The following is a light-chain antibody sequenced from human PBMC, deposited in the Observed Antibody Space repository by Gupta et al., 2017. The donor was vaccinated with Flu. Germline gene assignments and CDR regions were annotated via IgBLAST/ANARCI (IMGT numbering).Light chain of an antibody. Sequence: QSALTQPASVSGSPGQSITISCTGTSSDVCGYNYVSWYQQHPGKAPKLMIYEVSNRPSGVSNRFSGSKSGNTASLTISGLQAEDEADYYCSSYTSSSTHYVFGTGIKVTVL. V-gene: IGLV2-14*01. CDR3: SSYTSSSTHYV. CDR2: EVS. CDR1: SSDVCGYNY. J-gene: IGLJ1*01.